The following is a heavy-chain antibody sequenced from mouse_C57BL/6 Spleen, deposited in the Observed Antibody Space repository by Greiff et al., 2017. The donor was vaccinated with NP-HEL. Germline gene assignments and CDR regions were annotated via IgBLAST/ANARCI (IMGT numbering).Heavy chain of an antibody. CDR3: ARGVTTVVADWYFDV. Sequence: QVQLQQSGPELVKPGASVKISCKASGYAFSSSWMNWVKQRPGKGLEWIGRIYPGDGDTNYNGKFKGKATLTADKSSSTAYMQLSSLTSEDSAVYFCARGVTTVVADWYFDVWGTGTTVTVSS. J-gene: IGHJ1*03. CDR2: IYPGDGDT. CDR1: GYAFSSSW. D-gene: IGHD1-1*01. V-gene: IGHV1-82*01.